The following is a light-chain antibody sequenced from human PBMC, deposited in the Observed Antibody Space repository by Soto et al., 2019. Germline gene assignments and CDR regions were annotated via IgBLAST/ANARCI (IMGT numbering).Light chain of an antibody. Sequence: EIVMTQSPATMSVSPGEGATVACRASHSVDSNWACYQQKAGQAPRLVIFAASTMPAAIPTRSSAGGRATDFSLTLSSLQSEDFGLYFCQQYDKWPLAFGGGTKVDIK. CDR1: HSVDSN. CDR3: QQYDKWPLA. J-gene: IGKJ4*01. CDR2: AAS. V-gene: IGKV3D-15*01.